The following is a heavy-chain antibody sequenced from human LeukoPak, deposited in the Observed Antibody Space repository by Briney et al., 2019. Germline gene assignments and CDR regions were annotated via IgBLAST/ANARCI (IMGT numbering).Heavy chain of an antibody. CDR1: GGSSSGYY. J-gene: IGHJ4*02. CDR3: ARVRATGAHDY. CDR2: INHSGST. V-gene: IGHV4-34*01. D-gene: IGHD7-27*01. Sequence: PSETLSLTCAVYGGSSSGYYWSWIRQPPGKGLEWIGEINHSGSTNYNPSLKSRVTISVDTSKNQFSLKLSSVTAADTAVYYCARVRATGAHDYWGQGTLVTVSS.